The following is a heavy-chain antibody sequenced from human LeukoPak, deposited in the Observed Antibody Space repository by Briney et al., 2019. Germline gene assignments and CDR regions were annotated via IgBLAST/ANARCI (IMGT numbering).Heavy chain of an antibody. V-gene: IGHV4-38-2*02. CDR2: INHSGST. CDR1: GYSISSGYY. CDR3: ARSMVLYYYMDV. J-gene: IGHJ6*03. D-gene: IGHD3-10*01. Sequence: SETLSLTCTVSGYSISSGYYWSWIRQPPGKGLEWIGEINHSGSTNYNPSLKSRVTISVDTSKNQFSLKLSSVTAADTAVYYCARSMVLYYYMDVWGKGTTVTISS.